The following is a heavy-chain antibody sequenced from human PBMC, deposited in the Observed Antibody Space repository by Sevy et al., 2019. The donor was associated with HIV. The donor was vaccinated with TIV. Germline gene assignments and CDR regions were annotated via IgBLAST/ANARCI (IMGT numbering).Heavy chain of an antibody. CDR2: ISYHGRDK. D-gene: IGHD3-9*01. J-gene: IGHJ6*02. Sequence: GGYLRLSCVVSGFTFTTSGMHWVRQAPGKGLEWVGVISYHGRDKFYADSVKGRFTISRDNSDNILYLHMNSLRSEDTAVYYCAKDFTGYNGMDVWGQGTMVTVSS. V-gene: IGHV3-30*18. CDR1: GFTFTTSG. CDR3: AKDFTGYNGMDV.